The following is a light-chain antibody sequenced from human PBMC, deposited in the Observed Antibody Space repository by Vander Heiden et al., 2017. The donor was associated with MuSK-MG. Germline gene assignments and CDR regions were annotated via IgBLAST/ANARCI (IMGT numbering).Light chain of an antibody. CDR3: QQSDHTPWT. CDR1: QSISNY. Sequence: DIQLTQSPSSLSASVGDRVIITCRASQSISNYLNWYQQKAGKAPKLLIYAASSLGSGLPSSFSGSGSGTDFTLIISRLQPEDFAAYYCQQSDHTPWTFGQGTKVEIK. CDR2: AAS. J-gene: IGKJ1*01. V-gene: IGKV1-39*01.